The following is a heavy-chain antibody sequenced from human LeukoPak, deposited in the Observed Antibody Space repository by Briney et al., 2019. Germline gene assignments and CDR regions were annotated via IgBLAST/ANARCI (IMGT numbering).Heavy chain of an antibody. CDR2: IRSKANSYAT. CDR3: TSHIVGATPIDY. D-gene: IGHD1-26*01. CDR1: GFTFSGSA. J-gene: IGHJ4*02. V-gene: IGHV3-73*01. Sequence: PGGSLRLSCAASGFTFSGSAMHWVRQASGKGLEWVGRIRSKANSYATAHAASVKGRFTISRDDSKNTAYLQMNSLKTEDTAVYYCTSHIVGATPIDYWGQGTLVTVSS.